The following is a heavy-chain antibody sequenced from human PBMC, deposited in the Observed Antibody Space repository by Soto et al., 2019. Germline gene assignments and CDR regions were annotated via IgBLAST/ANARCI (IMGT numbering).Heavy chain of an antibody. Sequence: PGGSLRLSCAASGFIFSSYSMNWVRQAPGKGLEWVSSIRTSSSYMYYADSVKGRFTISRDNAENSLYLQLNSLRAEDAALYYCAMWAGSSSNWYGPFDYWGQGTLVTVSS. CDR3: AMWAGSSSNWYGPFDY. CDR2: IRTSSSYM. V-gene: IGHV3-21*04. J-gene: IGHJ4*02. CDR1: GFIFSSYS. D-gene: IGHD6-13*01.